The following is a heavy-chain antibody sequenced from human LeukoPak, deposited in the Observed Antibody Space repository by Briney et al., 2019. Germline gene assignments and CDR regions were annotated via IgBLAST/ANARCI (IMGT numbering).Heavy chain of an antibody. CDR3: AKDWVGAYYDFWSGPILDY. CDR2: ISGDGGST. J-gene: IGHJ4*02. V-gene: IGHV3-43*02. D-gene: IGHD3-3*01. CDR1: EFTFDDYA. Sequence: TGGSLRLSCAASEFTFDDYAMHWVRQAPGKGLEWVSFISGDGGSTYYADSVKGRFTISRDNSKNSLYLQMNSVRTEDTALYYCAKDWVGAYYDFWSGPILDYWGQGTLVTVSS.